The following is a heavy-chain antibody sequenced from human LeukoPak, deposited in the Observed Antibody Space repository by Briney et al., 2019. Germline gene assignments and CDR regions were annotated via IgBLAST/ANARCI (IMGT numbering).Heavy chain of an antibody. J-gene: IGHJ3*02. D-gene: IGHD1-26*01. CDR1: GFTFSSYA. CDR3: ARNARGADVFDI. Sequence: GGSLRLSCAASGFTFSSYAMHWVRQAPGKGLEWEAVIWYDGSNQNYVDSVKGRFTIFRDNSKNTLYPQMNSLRVEDTAAYFCARNARGADVFDIWGQGTMVTVSS. V-gene: IGHV3-33*01. CDR2: IWYDGSNQ.